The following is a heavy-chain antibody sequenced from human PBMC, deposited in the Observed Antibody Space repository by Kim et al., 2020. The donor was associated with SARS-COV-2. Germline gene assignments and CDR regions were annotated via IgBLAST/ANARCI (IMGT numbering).Heavy chain of an antibody. CDR3: ARPLWEKGRYYYYYGMDV. CDR1: GGSISSSSYY. J-gene: IGHJ6*02. V-gene: IGHV4-39*01. D-gene: IGHD5-18*01. CDR2: IYYSGST. Sequence: SETLSLTCTVSGGSISSSSYYWGWIRQPPGKGLEWIGSIYYSGSTYCNPSLKSRVTISVDTSKNQFSLKLSSVTAADTAVYYCARPLWEKGRYYYYYGMDVWGQGTTVTVSS.